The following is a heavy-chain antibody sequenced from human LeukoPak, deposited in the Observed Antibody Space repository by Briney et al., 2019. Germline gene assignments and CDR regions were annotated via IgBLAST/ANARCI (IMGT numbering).Heavy chain of an antibody. CDR1: GFTFSSYA. CDR2: ISGSGGST. D-gene: IGHD3-9*01. CDR3: AKDSFDILTGPFDY. Sequence: GGSLRLSCASSGFTFSSYAMSWVRQAPGKGLEWVSAISGSGGSTYYADSVKGRFTISRDNSKNTLYLQMNSLRAEDTAVYYCAKDSFDILTGPFDYWGQGTLVTVSS. J-gene: IGHJ4*02. V-gene: IGHV3-23*01.